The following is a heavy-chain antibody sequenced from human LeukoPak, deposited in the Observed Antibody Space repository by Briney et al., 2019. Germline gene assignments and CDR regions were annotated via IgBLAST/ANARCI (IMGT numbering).Heavy chain of an antibody. D-gene: IGHD2-15*01. CDR3: ARVKDCSGGSCPLGAFDI. V-gene: IGHV1-69*13. CDR2: IIPIFGTA. J-gene: IGHJ3*02. Sequence: SVKVSCKASGGTFSSYAISWVRQAPGQGLEWMGGIIPIFGTANYAQKFQGRVTITADESTSTAYMELSSLRSEDTAVYYRARVKDCSGGSCPLGAFDIWGQGTMVTVSS. CDR1: GGTFSSYA.